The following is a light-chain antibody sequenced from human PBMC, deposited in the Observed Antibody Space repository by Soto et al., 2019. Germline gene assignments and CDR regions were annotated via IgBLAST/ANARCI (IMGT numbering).Light chain of an antibody. V-gene: IGKV3-20*01. CDR2: GAS. Sequence: EIVLTQSPGTLSLSPGERATLSCRASQSISSSYLAWYQQKPGQAPRLLIYGASSRATGIPDRLSGSGSETDFTLSITRLEPEDFAVYYCQHYGSSPPFTFGPGTKVDIK. CDR3: QHYGSSPPFT. J-gene: IGKJ3*01. CDR1: QSISSSY.